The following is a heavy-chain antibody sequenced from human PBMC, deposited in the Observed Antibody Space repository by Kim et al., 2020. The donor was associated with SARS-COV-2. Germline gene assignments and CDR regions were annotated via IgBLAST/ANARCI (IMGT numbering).Heavy chain of an antibody. V-gene: IGHV3-30*04. D-gene: IGHD3-22*01. Sequence: GGSLRLSCVDSGFTFTTYAMHWVRQAPGKGLEWVAVISYDGSVKYYGDSVRGRLTVSRDNSKNTLYLQMSSLRPEDTAVYYCARGDFYDGDEFDYWGQGT. J-gene: IGHJ4*02. CDR3: ARGDFYDGDEFDY. CDR2: ISYDGSVK. CDR1: GFTFTTYA.